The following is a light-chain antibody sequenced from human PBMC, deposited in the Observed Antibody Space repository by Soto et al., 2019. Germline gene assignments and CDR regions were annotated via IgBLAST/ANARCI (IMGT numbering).Light chain of an antibody. J-gene: IGLJ3*02. CDR2: RND. CDR1: SSNIGSNY. V-gene: IGLV1-47*01. CDR3: ATWDDSLSGVV. Sequence: QSVLTQPPSASGTPGQRVTISCSGSSSNIGSNYVYWYQQLPGTAPKLLIHRNDQRPSGIPDRFSGSKSGTSASLAISRLRSEDEADYYCATWDDSLSGVVFGGGTKLTVL.